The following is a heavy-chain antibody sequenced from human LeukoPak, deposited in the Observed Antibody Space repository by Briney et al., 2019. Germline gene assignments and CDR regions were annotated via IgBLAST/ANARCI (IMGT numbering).Heavy chain of an antibody. CDR3: TREGYDRRGYFLDF. J-gene: IGHJ4*02. CDR1: SGSMTDSC. D-gene: IGHD3-22*01. CDR2: IYPHGST. V-gene: IGHV4-59*12. Sequence: SGTLSLSCTPSSGSMTDSCLSWFRQAPGKGLEWVGFIYPHGSTEFTPSPGSRDTLSVDTSKMQASLSLRSVTASDTAVYYCTREGYDRRGYFLDFWGQGTLVTVSS.